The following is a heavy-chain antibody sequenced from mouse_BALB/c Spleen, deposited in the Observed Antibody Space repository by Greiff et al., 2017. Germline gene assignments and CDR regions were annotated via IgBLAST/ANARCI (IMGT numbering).Heavy chain of an antibody. V-gene: IGHV5-6-5*01. D-gene: IGHD1-1*01. CDR2: ISSGGST. CDR3: ARGATVGHYYAMDY. Sequence: EVKLQESGGGLVKPGGSLKLSCAASGFTFSSYAMSWVRQTPEKRLEWVASISSGGSTYYPDSVKGRFTISRDNARNILYLQMSSLRSEDTAMYYCARGATVGHYYAMDYWGQGTSVTVSS. CDR1: GFTFSSYA. J-gene: IGHJ4*01.